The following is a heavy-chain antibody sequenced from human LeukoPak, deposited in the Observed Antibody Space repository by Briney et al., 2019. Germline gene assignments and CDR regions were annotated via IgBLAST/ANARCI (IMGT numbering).Heavy chain of an antibody. CDR3: ARALRIYYYFDY. CDR2: INWNGGST. J-gene: IGHJ4*02. Sequence: GGSLRLSCAASGFTFDDYGMSWVRQAPGKGLEWVSGINWNGGSTGYADSVKGRFTISRDNAKNSLYLQMNSLRAEDTAVYYCARALRIYYYFDYWGQGTLVTVSS. D-gene: IGHD1-26*01. V-gene: IGHV3-20*04. CDR1: GFTFDDYG.